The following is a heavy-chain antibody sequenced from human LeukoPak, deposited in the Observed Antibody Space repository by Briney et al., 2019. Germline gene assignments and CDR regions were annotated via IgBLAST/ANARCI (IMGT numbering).Heavy chain of an antibody. J-gene: IGHJ3*02. CDR1: GGSISSSSYC. V-gene: IGHV4-39*01. CDR2: IYYSGST. D-gene: IGHD1-14*01. CDR3: ARHLPDADAFDI. Sequence: SESLSLTCTVSGGSISSSSYCWGWMRQPPGKGREWIGSIYYSGSTYYNPSLKSRVTISVDTSKNQFSLKLSSVTAADTAVYYCARHLPDADAFDIWGQGTMVTVSS.